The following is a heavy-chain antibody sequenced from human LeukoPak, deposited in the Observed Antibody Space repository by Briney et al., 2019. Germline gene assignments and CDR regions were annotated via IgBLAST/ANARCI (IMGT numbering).Heavy chain of an antibody. V-gene: IGHV3-11*01. CDR1: GFPFSDFY. D-gene: IGHD7-27*01. Sequence: GGSLRLSCAASGFPFSDFYMSWIRQAPGKGLEWVSYISSSGTTIYYADSVKGRFTISRDNAENSLYLQMNNLRAEDTAVYYCARDRWGKYYFDYWGQGTLVTVSS. J-gene: IGHJ4*02. CDR2: ISSSGTTI. CDR3: ARDRWGKYYFDY.